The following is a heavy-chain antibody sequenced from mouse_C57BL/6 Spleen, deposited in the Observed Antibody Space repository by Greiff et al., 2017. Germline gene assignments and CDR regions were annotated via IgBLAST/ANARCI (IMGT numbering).Heavy chain of an antibody. J-gene: IGHJ4*01. CDR3: ARERGYYGSSPSYAMDY. CDR1: GFSLTSYG. V-gene: IGHV2-6*03. Sequence: VMLVESGPGLVAPSQSLSITCTVSGFSLTSYGVHWVRQPPGKGLEWLVVIWSDGSTTYNSALKSRLSISKDNSKSQVFLKMNSLQTDDTAMYYCARERGYYGSSPSYAMDYWGQGTSVTVSS. CDR2: IWSDGST. D-gene: IGHD1-1*01.